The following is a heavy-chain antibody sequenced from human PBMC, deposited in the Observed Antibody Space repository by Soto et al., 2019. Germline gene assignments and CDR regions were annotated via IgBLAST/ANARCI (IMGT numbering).Heavy chain of an antibody. CDR2: ISAYNGNT. V-gene: IGHV1-18*01. D-gene: IGHD3-3*01. CDR1: GYTFTSYG. J-gene: IGHJ6*02. CDR3: ARDGGYYDFWSGYYTVPYYGMDV. Sequence: ASVKVSCKASGYTFTSYGISWVRQAPGQGLEWMGWISAYNGNTNYAQKLQGRVTMTTDTSTSTAYMELRRLRSDDTAVYYCARDGGYYDFWSGYYTVPYYGMDVWGQGTTVTVS.